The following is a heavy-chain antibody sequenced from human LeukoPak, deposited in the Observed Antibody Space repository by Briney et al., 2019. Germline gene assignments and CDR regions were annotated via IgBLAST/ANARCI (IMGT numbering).Heavy chain of an antibody. D-gene: IGHD1-14*01. J-gene: IGHJ4*02. Sequence: SETLSLTCAVYGGSFSGYYWSRIRQPPGKGLEWIGEINHSGSTNYNPSLKSRVTISVDTSKNQFSLKLSSVTAADTDVYYCARSARIPFPWSRNTYFDYWGQGTLVTVSS. CDR3: ARSARIPFPWSRNTYFDY. CDR2: INHSGST. V-gene: IGHV4-34*01. CDR1: GGSFSGYY.